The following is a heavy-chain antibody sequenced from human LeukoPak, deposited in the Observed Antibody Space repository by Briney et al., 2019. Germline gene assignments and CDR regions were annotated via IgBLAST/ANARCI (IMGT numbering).Heavy chain of an antibody. Sequence: SETLSLTCTVSGGSISSSSSYWGWIRQPPGKGLEWIGSIYYSGSTYYNPSLESRVTISVDTSKNQFSLKLSSVTAADTAVYYCARSGYSSGYYGMDVWGQGTTVTVSS. CDR1: GGSISSSSSY. V-gene: IGHV4-39*01. CDR3: ARSGYSSGYYGMDV. D-gene: IGHD5-18*01. CDR2: IYYSGST. J-gene: IGHJ6*02.